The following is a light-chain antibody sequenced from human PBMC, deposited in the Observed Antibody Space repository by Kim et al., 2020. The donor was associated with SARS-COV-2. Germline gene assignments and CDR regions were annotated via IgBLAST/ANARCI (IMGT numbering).Light chain of an antibody. CDR3: QSADINDDYEV. CDR2: KDT. J-gene: IGLJ3*02. Sequence: SYELTQPPSVSVSPGYTARITCSGDALPKQYAYWYRQKPGQAPEMVIYKDTERPSGISERISGSSSGTTVTLTITRVQTEDEADYYCQSADINDDYEVFGGGTQLTVL. CDR1: ALPKQY. V-gene: IGLV3-25*03.